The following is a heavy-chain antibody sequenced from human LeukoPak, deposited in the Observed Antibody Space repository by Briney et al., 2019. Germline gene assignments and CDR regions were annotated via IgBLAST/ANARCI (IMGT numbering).Heavy chain of an antibody. CDR2: IYYSGST. J-gene: IGHJ5*02. V-gene: IGHV4-59*08. CDR1: GGSISNYY. D-gene: IGHD6-6*01. Sequence: SETLSLTCTVSGGSISNYYWSWIRQPAEKGLEWIGYIYYSGSTNYNPSLKSRVTISVDTSKNQFSLKLSSVTAADTAVYYCARQQNGAAARPRWFDPWGQGTLVTVSS. CDR3: ARQQNGAAARPRWFDP.